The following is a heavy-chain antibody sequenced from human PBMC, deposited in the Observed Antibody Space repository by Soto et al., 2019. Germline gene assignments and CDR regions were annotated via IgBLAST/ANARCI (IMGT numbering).Heavy chain of an antibody. V-gene: IGHV1-18*01. D-gene: IGHD3-9*01. Sequence: ASVKVSCKASGYTFTSYGISCVRQAPGQGLEWMGWISAYNGNTNYAQKLQGRVTMTTDTTTSTAYMELRSLRSDDTAVYYCARASLDWYYFDYWGQGTLVTVSS. CDR3: ARASLDWYYFDY. CDR2: ISAYNGNT. CDR1: GYTFTSYG. J-gene: IGHJ4*02.